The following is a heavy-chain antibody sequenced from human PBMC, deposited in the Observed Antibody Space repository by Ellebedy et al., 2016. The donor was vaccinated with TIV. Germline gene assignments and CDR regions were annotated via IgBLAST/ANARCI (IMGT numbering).Heavy chain of an antibody. CDR3: ARRAMFREIVGSDALDI. Sequence: GASVKVSCKASGGTFGNHPLSWVRQAPGQGLEWVGRIIPMFGVTDTAQMLQGRVTITADESATTATAYMELSSLRSEDTAVYFCARRAMFREIVGSDALDIWGQGTMVTVSS. V-gene: IGHV1-69*13. CDR1: GGTFGNHP. D-gene: IGHD3-10*01. J-gene: IGHJ3*02. CDR2: IIPMFGVT.